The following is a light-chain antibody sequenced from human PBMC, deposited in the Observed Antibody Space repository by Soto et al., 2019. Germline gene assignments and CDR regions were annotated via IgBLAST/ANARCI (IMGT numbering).Light chain of an antibody. CDR2: WAS. V-gene: IGKV4-1*01. Sequence: DIVMTQSPDSLAVSLGERATIDCKSSQSVLYNSNNKNYLAWYQQKPGQPPKLLIYWASTRESGVPDRFSGSGSGTDFTLTITSLRAADVAVYYCQQYYSTPRTFGQGTKVEIK. CDR3: QQYYSTPRT. CDR1: QSVLYNSNNKNY. J-gene: IGKJ1*01.